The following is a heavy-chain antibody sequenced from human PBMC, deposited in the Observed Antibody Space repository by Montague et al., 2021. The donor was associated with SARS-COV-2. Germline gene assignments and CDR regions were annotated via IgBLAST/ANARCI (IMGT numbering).Heavy chain of an antibody. D-gene: IGHD3-10*01. J-gene: IGHJ4*02. CDR1: GFTFSSYA. Sequence: SLRLSCAASGFTFSSYAMSWVRQAPGKGLEWVSVIYSGDYNTFSADSVKGRFTISRDNPNNTLFLQMNRLRAEDTAVYYCAKSDYDLGMDYFHYWGQGTLVTVSS. CDR3: AKSDYDLGMDYFHY. CDR2: IYSGDYNT. V-gene: IGHV3-23*03.